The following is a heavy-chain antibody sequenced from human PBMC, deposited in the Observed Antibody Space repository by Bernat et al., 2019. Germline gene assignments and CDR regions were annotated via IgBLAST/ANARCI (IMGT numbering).Heavy chain of an antibody. D-gene: IGHD6-19*01. Sequence: QLQLQESGPGLVKPSETLSLTCTVSGGSISSSSYYWGWIRQPPGKGLEWIGSIYYSGSTYYNPSLTRQVTISVDTSKNQFSLKLSSVTAADTDVYYCASTYSSGWLDAFDIWGQGTMVTVSS. CDR1: GGSISSSSYY. CDR3: ASTYSSGWLDAFDI. J-gene: IGHJ3*02. V-gene: IGHV4-39*01. CDR2: IYYSGST.